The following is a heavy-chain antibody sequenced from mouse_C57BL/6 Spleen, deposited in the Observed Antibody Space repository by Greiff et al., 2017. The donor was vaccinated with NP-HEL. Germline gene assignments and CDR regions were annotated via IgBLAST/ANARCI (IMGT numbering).Heavy chain of an antibody. D-gene: IGHD2-1*01. V-gene: IGHV3-1*01. J-gene: IGHJ4*01. Sequence: EVKVEESGPGMVKPSQSLSLTCTVTGYSITSGYDWHWIRHFPGNKLEWMGYISYSGSTNYNPSLKSRISITHDTSKNHFFLKLNSVTTEDTATYYCARGGLLGAMDYWGQGTSVTVSS. CDR3: ARGGLLGAMDY. CDR2: ISYSGST. CDR1: GYSITSGYD.